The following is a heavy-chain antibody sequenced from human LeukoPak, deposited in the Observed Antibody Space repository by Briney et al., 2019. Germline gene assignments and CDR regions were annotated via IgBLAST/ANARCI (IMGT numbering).Heavy chain of an antibody. CDR2: IYSDGTT. J-gene: IGHJ4*02. D-gene: IGHD1-26*01. CDR1: GFTVSSNY. CDR3: ARDFPFSGSYDY. Sequence: SGGSLRLSCAVSGFTVSSNYMSWVRQAPGKGLEWVSIIYSDGTTDYADSVKGRFSISRDISKNTLYLQMNSLRAEDTAVYYCARDFPFSGSYDYWGQGTLVTVSS. V-gene: IGHV3-53*01.